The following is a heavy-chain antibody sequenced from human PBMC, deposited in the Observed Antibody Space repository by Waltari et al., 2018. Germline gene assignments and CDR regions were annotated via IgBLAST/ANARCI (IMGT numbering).Heavy chain of an antibody. CDR3: ARGRNFGDLWSQISRGGRFDS. D-gene: IGHD3-3*01. V-gene: IGHV4-39*07. Sequence: QLQLQESGPGLVKPSETLSLTCTVSGDSISRKTFFRGWMRQSPGKGLEWVGSIFTSGSTYHNPSLKNRVNISLDTSKSQFSLKLSSLTAADTAVYYCARGRNFGDLWSQISRGGRFDSWGQGTLVTVSS. CDR2: IFTSGST. CDR1: GDSISRKTFF. J-gene: IGHJ4*02.